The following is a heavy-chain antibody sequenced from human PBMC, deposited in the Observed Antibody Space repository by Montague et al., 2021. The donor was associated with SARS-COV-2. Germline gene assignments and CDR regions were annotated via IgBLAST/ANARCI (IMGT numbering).Heavy chain of an antibody. D-gene: IGHD3-22*01. CDR1: GFPFRSYG. V-gene: IGHV3-23*01. J-gene: IGHJ4*02. Sequence: SLSLSFSASGFPFRSYGMSWVRQAPGKGLEWVSGITGSGGGTYYADSVKGRFTISRDDSKNTLYLQMNSLRAEDTAVYYCAKGYYYDTSGYLHPFDYWGQGTLVTVSS. CDR2: ITGSGGGT. CDR3: AKGYYYDTSGYLHPFDY.